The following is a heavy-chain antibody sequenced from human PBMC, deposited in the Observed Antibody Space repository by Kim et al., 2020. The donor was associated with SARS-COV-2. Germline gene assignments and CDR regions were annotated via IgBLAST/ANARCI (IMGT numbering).Heavy chain of an antibody. CDR1: GGSISSSSYY. D-gene: IGHD3-9*01. CDR3: VLGRGETGYYLPCDY. Sequence: SETLSLTCTVSGGSISSSSYYWGWIRQPPGKGLEWIGSIYYSGSTYYNPSLKSRVTISVDTSKNQFSLKLSSVTAADTAVYYCVLGRGETGYYLPCDYWGQGTLVTVSS. V-gene: IGHV4-39*01. CDR2: IYYSGST. J-gene: IGHJ4*02.